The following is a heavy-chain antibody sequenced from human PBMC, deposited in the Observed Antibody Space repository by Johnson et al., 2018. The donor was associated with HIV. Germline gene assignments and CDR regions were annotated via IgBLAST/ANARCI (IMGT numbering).Heavy chain of an antibody. CDR2: IRSKANSYAT. Sequence: VQLVESGGGLVQPGGSLKLSCVASGFTFSGSAMHWVRQASGKGLEWVGRIRSKANSYATAYAASVTGRFTISRDDSQNTAYLQMNSLKTEDTAVYYCTRDRDGVGVSWGQGTMVTVSS. CDR3: TRDRDGVGVS. J-gene: IGHJ3*01. V-gene: IGHV3-73*02. CDR1: GFTFSGSA. D-gene: IGHD3-10*01.